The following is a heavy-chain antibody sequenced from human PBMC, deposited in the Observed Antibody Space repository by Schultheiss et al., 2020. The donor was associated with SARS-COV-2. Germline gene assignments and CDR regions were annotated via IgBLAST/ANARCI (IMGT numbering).Heavy chain of an antibody. V-gene: IGHV3-48*01. J-gene: IGHJ4*02. CDR1: GFTFSGNA. Sequence: GESLKISCAASGFTFSGNAMTWVRQAPGKGLEWVSYISSSGSTIYYADSVKGRFTISRDNSKNTLYLQMNSLRAEDTAVYYCARFGPFDYWGQGTLVTVSS. D-gene: IGHD3-10*01. CDR3: ARFGPFDY. CDR2: ISSSGSTI.